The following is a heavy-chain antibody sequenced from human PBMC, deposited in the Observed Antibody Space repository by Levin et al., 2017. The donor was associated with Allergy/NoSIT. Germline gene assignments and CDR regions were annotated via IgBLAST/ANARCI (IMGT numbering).Heavy chain of an antibody. V-gene: IGHV3-48*03. Sequence: GESLKISCAASGFTFSSYEMNWVRQAPGKGLEWVSYISSSGSTLYYADSVKGRFTISRDNAKNSLYLQMNSLRAEDTAVYYCARDGDSSGYSNYFDYWGQGTLVTVSS. CDR2: ISSSGSTL. CDR1: GFTFSSYE. D-gene: IGHD3-22*01. CDR3: ARDGDSSGYSNYFDY. J-gene: IGHJ4*02.